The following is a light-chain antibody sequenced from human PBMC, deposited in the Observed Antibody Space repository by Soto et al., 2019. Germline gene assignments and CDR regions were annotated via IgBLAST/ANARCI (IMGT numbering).Light chain of an antibody. CDR3: QHYDSYSGT. CDR2: RAS. CDR1: QSINSW. Sequence: DIQMTQSPSTLSASVGDRVTITCRASQSINSWLAWYQQKPGKAPRLLIYRASSLEGGVTSRFSGSGSVAEFTLTISSLQPDDFATYYCQHYDSYSGTFGPGTKVDIK. J-gene: IGKJ3*01. V-gene: IGKV1-5*03.